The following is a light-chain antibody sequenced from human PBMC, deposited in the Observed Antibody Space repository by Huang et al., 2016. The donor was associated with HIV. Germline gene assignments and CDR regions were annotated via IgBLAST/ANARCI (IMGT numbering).Light chain of an antibody. V-gene: IGKV4-1*01. J-gene: IGKJ4*01. Sequence: DIVMTQSPDSLTVSLGERATINCRSSQSLFFSSQKRSYLAWYQKKPGQPPKLVIFWAAARESGVPDRCSGGGSETHFTLTINSLQAEDVAVYYCQQYYHNPLTFGGGTKVEI. CDR2: WAA. CDR1: QSLFFSSQKRSY. CDR3: QQYYHNPLT.